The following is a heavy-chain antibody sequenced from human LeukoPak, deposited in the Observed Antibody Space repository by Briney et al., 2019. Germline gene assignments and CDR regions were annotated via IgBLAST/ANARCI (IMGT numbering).Heavy chain of an antibody. CDR2: IYYSGST. D-gene: IGHD2-15*01. CDR3: ARGYCSGGSCRYYYYYYMDV. V-gene: IGHV4-39*07. Sequence: SETLSLTCTVSGGSISSSSYYWGWIRQPPGKGLEWIGSIYYSGSTYYNPSLKSRVTISVDTSKNQFSLKLSSVTAADTAVYYCARGYCSGGSCRYYYYYYMDVWGKGTTVTVSS. J-gene: IGHJ6*03. CDR1: GGSISSSSYY.